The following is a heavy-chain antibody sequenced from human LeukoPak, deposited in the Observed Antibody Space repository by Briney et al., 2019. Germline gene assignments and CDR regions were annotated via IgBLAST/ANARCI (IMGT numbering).Heavy chain of an antibody. CDR1: GFTFSLYA. CDR2: IDGDGANT. D-gene: IGHD3-10*01. J-gene: IGHJ6*03. V-gene: IGHV3-23*01. Sequence: GGSLRLSCAASGFTFSLYAMTWVRQTPEKGLEWVSTIDGDGANTYYADSVRGRFTISRDNSKNTLSLQMTSLRADDTAVYYCATRFGLDYYYYYMGVWGKGTTVTVSS. CDR3: ATRFGLDYYYYYMGV.